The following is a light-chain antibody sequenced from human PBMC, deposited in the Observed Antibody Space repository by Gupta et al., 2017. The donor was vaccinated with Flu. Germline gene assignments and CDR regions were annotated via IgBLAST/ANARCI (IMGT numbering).Light chain of an antibody. CDR2: VNN. CDR1: SSNIGSNP. V-gene: IGLV1-44*01. J-gene: IGLJ3*02. CDR3: AAWDDSLTGWV. Sequence: QSALTQPPSASGTPGQRVTISCSGNSSNIGSNPVNWHQPLPGTTPKLLIYVNNARPSGVPDRFSGSKSGTSASLAIRGLQAEDEADYYCAAWDDSLTGWVFGGGTKVTVL.